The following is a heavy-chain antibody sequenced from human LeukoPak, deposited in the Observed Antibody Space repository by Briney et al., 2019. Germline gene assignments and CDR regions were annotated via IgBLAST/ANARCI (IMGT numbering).Heavy chain of an antibody. CDR1: GYTFTSYA. J-gene: IGHJ3*01. CDR3: PSEREMPGYGSYAFDL. D-gene: IGHD3-10*01. CDR2: INTNTGNP. V-gene: IGHV7-4-1*02. Sequence: GASVNVSCKASGYTFTSYAMNWVRQAPGQGREGMGWINTNTGNPTYAQGFTGGFVFSLESSFSTAYLQISSLNAEDTAVYYCPSEREMPGYGSYAFDLWRQGTMVTVPS.